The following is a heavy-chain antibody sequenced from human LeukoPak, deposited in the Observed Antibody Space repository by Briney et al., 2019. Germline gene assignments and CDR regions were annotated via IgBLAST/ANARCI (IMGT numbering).Heavy chain of an antibody. Sequence: ASVKVSCKASGYTFTGYYMHWVRQAPGQGLEWMGWINPNSGGTNYAQKFQGRVTMTRDTSISIAYMELSRLRSDDTAVYYCARPLYCSSTSCYTVPWFDPWGQGTLVTVSS. V-gene: IGHV1-2*02. CDR2: INPNSGGT. CDR3: ARPLYCSSTSCYTVPWFDP. J-gene: IGHJ5*02. CDR1: GYTFTGYY. D-gene: IGHD2-2*02.